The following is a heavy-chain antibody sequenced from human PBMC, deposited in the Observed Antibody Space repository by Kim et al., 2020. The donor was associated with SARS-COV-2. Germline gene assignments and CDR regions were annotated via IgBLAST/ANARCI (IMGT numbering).Heavy chain of an antibody. CDR2: ISYDGSNK. Sequence: GGSLRLSCAASGFTFSSYGMHWVRQAPGKGLEWVAVISYDGSNKYYADSVKGRFTISRDNSKNTLYLQMNSLRAEDTAVYYCAKIPNGGNSYGSYWGQGTLVTVSS. CDR1: GFTFSSYG. J-gene: IGHJ4*02. V-gene: IGHV3-30*18. D-gene: IGHD5-18*01. CDR3: AKIPNGGNSYGSY.